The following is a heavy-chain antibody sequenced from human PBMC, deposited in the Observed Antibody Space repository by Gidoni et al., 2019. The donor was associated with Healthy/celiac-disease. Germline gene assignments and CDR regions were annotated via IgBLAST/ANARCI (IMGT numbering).Heavy chain of an antibody. CDR1: GFTFSSYS. CDR2: ISSSSSYI. CDR3: ARANSPYDSSGYYGY. V-gene: IGHV3-21*01. D-gene: IGHD3-22*01. Sequence: EVQLVESGGGLVKPGGSLRLSCAASGFTFSSYSMNWVRQAPGKGLEWVSSISSSSSYIYYADSVKGRFTISRDNAKNSLYLQMNSLRAEDTAVYYCARANSPYDSSGYYGYWGQGTLVPVSS. J-gene: IGHJ4*02.